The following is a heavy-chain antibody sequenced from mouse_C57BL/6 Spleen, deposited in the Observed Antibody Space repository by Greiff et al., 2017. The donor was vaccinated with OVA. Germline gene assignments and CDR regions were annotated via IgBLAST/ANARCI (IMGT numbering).Heavy chain of an antibody. D-gene: IGHD2-1*01. Sequence: QVQLQQSGPELVKPGASVKISCKASGYAFSSSWMNWVKQRPGKGLGWIGRIYPGDGDTNYNGKFKGKATLTADKSSSTAYMQLSSLTSEDSAVYFCAREVYYGNSFAYWGQGTLVTVSA. V-gene: IGHV1-82*01. CDR3: AREVYYGNSFAY. CDR1: GYAFSSSW. CDR2: IYPGDGDT. J-gene: IGHJ3*01.